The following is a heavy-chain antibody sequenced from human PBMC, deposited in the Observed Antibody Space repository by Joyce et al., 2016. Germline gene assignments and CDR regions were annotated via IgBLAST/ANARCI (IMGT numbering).Heavy chain of an antibody. Sequence: QVQLVQSGAEVKKPGASVKISCKATGYTFSGHYMHWVRQAPGQGLEWMGWINPHTGGINDAQKFEGWVTLTWDTSISTAYMELSRLKSEDTAVYYCARDLGRTGTLNVQYGAQYYFDYWGQGTLVAVSS. D-gene: IGHD1-7*01. CDR2: INPHTGGI. CDR3: ARDLGRTGTLNVQYGAQYYFDY. CDR1: GYTFSGHY. J-gene: IGHJ4*02. V-gene: IGHV1-2*04.